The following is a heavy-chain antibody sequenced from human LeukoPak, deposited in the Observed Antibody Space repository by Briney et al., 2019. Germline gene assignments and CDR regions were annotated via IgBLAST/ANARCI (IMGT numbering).Heavy chain of an antibody. Sequence: GGSLRLSCAASGFTFSSYGMHWVRQAPGKGLEWVAAISHDGTNIHYAESVKGRFTISRDNSKNMLYLQMDSLRAEDTALYYCAETGPTDFWGQGTLVTVSS. CDR1: GFTFSSYG. CDR2: ISHDGTNI. J-gene: IGHJ4*02. CDR3: AETGPTDF. D-gene: IGHD3-9*01. V-gene: IGHV3-30*03.